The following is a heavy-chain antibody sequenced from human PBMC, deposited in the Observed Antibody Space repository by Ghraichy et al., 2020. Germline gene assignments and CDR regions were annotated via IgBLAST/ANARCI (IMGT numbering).Heavy chain of an antibody. CDR3: VKVKLLFGDAAYEY. CDR2: ITGSGDIL. V-gene: IGHV3-23*01. D-gene: IGHD2-21*01. CDR1: GFTFDSYA. J-gene: IGHJ4*02. Sequence: GGSLRLSCAASGFTFDSYAMSWVRQAPGKGLEWVSLITGSGDILDYVDSVKGRFTISRDNSKNTLSLQMNSLRAEDTAEYYCVKVKLLFGDAAYEYWGQGTLVTVSS.